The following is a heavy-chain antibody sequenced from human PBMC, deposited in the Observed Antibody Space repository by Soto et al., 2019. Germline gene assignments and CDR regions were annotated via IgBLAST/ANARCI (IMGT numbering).Heavy chain of an antibody. D-gene: IGHD6-19*01. V-gene: IGHV3-30*18. CDR3: AKVQGGIAVAGGNYYYYGMDV. J-gene: IGHJ6*02. CDR2: ISYDGSNK. CDR1: GFTFSSYG. Sequence: GGSLRLSCAASGFTFSSYGMHWVRQAPGKGLEWVAVISYDGSNKYYAASVKGRFTNSRENSKNTLYLQMNSLRAEDTAVYYCAKVQGGIAVAGGNYYYYGMDVWGQGTTVTVSS.